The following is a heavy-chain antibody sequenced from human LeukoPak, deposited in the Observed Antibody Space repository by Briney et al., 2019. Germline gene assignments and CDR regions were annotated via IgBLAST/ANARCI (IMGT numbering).Heavy chain of an antibody. Sequence: GGSLRLSCAASGFTFSNYWMSWARQAPGKGPEWVAVTWFDGSNKYYADSVKGRFTISRDNSKNTLYLEMNNLRAEDTAVYYCASAAGPFDNWGQGTLVTVSS. V-gene: IGHV3-33*08. CDR1: GFTFSNYW. D-gene: IGHD6-13*01. J-gene: IGHJ4*02. CDR3: ASAAGPFDN. CDR2: TWFDGSNK.